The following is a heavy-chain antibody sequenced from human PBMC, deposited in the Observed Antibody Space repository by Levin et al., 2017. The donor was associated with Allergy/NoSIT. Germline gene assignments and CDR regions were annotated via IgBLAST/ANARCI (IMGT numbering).Heavy chain of an antibody. Sequence: GESLKISCAASGFTFKNYAMHWVRQAPGKGLKWVAVISYDGSHTYYADSVKDRFTISRDNSTNTLYLQMNSLRLDDTAVYYCARKGLAGNYFDSWGQGTLVTVSS. V-gene: IGHV3-30*01. CDR1: GFTFKNYA. D-gene: IGHD6-19*01. J-gene: IGHJ4*02. CDR3: ARKGLAGNYFDS. CDR2: ISYDGSHT.